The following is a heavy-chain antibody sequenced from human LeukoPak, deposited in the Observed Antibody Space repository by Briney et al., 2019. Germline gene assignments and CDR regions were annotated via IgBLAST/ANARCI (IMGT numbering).Heavy chain of an antibody. CDR2: ISAYNGNT. Sequence: ASVKVSCKASGYTFTSYGISWVRQAPGQGLEWMGWISAYNGNTNYPQKLQGRVTMTTDTSTSTAYMELRSPRSDDTAVYYCARDNRYYDYVWGSHLYFDYWGQGTLVTVSS. D-gene: IGHD3-16*02. V-gene: IGHV1-18*01. J-gene: IGHJ4*02. CDR3: ARDNRYYDYVWGSHLYFDY. CDR1: GYTFTSYG.